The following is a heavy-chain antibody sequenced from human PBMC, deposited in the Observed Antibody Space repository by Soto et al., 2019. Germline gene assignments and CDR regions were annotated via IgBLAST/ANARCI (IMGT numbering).Heavy chain of an antibody. Sequence: EVQLLESGGGLVQPGGSLRLSCAASGFTFNTYAMTWVRRAPGKGLEWVSGISDSGTYTYYADSVKGRFTISRDNSKNTLYLQMSSLRAEDTALYYCAKARDEMVTGNLDYFDSWGQGTLVTVSS. J-gene: IGHJ4*02. V-gene: IGHV3-23*01. CDR3: AKARDEMVTGNLDYFDS. CDR2: ISDSGTYT. D-gene: IGHD5-18*01. CDR1: GFTFNTYA.